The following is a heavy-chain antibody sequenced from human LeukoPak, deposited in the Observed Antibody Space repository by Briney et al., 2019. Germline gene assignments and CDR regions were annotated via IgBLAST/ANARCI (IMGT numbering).Heavy chain of an antibody. CDR1: GFTFSSYA. CDR2: ISYDGIKK. J-gene: IGHJ6*02. D-gene: IGHD2-2*01. Sequence: PGGSLRLSCAASGFTFSSYAMRWVRQAPGKGLEWVAVISYDGIKKYYADSVKGRFTISRDNSKNTLYLQMNSMRADDTAVYYCARDLGLDVVVVPAAIHRNDYYYYGMDVWGQGTTVTVSS. CDR3: ARDLGLDVVVVPAAIHRNDYYYYGMDV. V-gene: IGHV3-30*04.